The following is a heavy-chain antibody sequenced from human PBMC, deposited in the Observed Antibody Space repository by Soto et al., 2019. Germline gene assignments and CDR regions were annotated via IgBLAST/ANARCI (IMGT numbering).Heavy chain of an antibody. CDR2: ISGSGGST. D-gene: IGHD3-3*01. CDR1: GFTFSSYA. CDR3: AKDPSPSVPIQLLTIFGVVTMFKQYYYYMDV. Sequence: GGSLRLSCAASGFTFSSYAMSWVRQAPGKGLEWVSAISGSGGSTYYADSVKGRFTISRDNSKNTLYLQMNSLRAEDTAVYYCAKDPSPSVPIQLLTIFGVVTMFKQYYYYMDVWGKGTTVTVSS. J-gene: IGHJ6*03. V-gene: IGHV3-23*01.